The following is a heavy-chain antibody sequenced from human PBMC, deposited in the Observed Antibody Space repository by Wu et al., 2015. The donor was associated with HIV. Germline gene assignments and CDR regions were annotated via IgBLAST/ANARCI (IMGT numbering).Heavy chain of an antibody. V-gene: IGHV1-2*02. Sequence: HVQLAQSGAEMRKPGTSVKISCKASGYSVSDYYLHWVRQAPGQRLEWMGWINANSGGTNYAEKFQDRVIMTRDTTTSTVYMELTNLMPADSAVYFCARGEKVASVVVNANAYDLDAWGQGTTGLRLF. CDR3: ARGEKVASVVVNANAYDLDA. D-gene: IGHD2-21*01. CDR1: GYSVSDYY. J-gene: IGHJ6*02. CDR2: INANSGGT.